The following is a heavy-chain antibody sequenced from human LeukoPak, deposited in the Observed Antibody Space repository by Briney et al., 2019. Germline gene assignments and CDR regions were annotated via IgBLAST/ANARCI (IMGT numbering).Heavy chain of an antibody. CDR2: MYYRGNT. CDR1: GGSISSITYY. V-gene: IGHV4-39*07. D-gene: IGHD1-7*01. J-gene: IGHJ4*02. Sequence: ASETLSLTCTVSGGSISSITYYWGWIRQPPGKGLEWVGHMYYRGNTFYNPSLKSQVTISVDTSKNQFSLKLRSVTAADTAVYYCARLFGNYQNYFDYWGQGTLVTVSA. CDR3: ARLFGNYQNYFDY.